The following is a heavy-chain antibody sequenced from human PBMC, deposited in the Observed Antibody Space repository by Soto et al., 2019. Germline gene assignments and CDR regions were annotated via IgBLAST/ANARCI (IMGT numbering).Heavy chain of an antibody. CDR3: ASVRGYSYGYLDY. J-gene: IGHJ4*02. CDR1: GGSFSGYY. CDR2: INHSGST. D-gene: IGHD5-18*01. Sequence: TSETLSLTCAVYGGSFSGYYWSWIRQPPGKGLEWIGEINHSGSTNYNPSLKSRVTISVDTSKNQFSLKLSSVTAADTAVYYCASVRGYSYGYLDYWGQGTLVTVSS. V-gene: IGHV4-34*01.